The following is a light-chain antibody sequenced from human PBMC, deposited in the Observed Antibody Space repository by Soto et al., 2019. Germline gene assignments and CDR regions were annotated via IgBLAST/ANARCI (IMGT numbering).Light chain of an antibody. V-gene: IGKV1-5*03. CDR1: ESISPW. Sequence: DIQMTQSPSTLSVSVGDRVTITCRASESISPWLAWYQQKPGKAPKILIYKASNLEGGVPSRFSGSESGTEFTLTISSLQPDDFATYYCQQYKTYSRTFGQGTKLEIK. CDR2: KAS. CDR3: QQYKTYSRT. J-gene: IGKJ2*01.